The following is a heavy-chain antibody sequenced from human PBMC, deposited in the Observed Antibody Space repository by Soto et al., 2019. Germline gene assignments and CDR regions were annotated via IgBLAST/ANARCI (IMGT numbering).Heavy chain of an antibody. D-gene: IGHD2-15*01. CDR2: MNPNSGET. Sequence: QEQLVQSGAEVKKPGASVKVSCKTSGYTFTDYDINWVRQATGQGLEWIGWMNPNSGETGYAQKFQGRVTMTRSASLSTDYLELSSLRSEDTAVYYCARVAVAARPRWYNWFDPWGQGTLVTVSS. J-gene: IGHJ5*02. CDR1: GYTFTDYD. CDR3: ARVAVAARPRWYNWFDP. V-gene: IGHV1-8*01.